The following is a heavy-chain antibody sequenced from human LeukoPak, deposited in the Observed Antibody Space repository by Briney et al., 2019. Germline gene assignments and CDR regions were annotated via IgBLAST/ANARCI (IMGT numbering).Heavy chain of an antibody. CDR1: GFTFTSYS. J-gene: IGHJ5*02. V-gene: IGHV3-21*01. CDR3: AGGWFGELLSPIDP. CDR2: ISSSSSYI. D-gene: IGHD3-10*01. Sequence: GGSLRPSCAVSGFTFTSYSMNWVRQAPGKGREWVSSISSSSSYIYYADSVKGRFTISRDNAKNSLYLQMNSLRAEDTAVYYCAGGWFGELLSPIDPWGQGTLVTVSS.